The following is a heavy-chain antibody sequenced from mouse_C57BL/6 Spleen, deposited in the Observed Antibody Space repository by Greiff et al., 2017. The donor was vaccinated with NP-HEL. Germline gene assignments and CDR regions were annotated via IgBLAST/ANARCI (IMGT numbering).Heavy chain of an antibody. D-gene: IGHD3-1*01. CDR1: GFTFSSYG. V-gene: IGHV5-6*02. CDR3: ARASGNYAMDY. CDR2: ISSGGSYT. J-gene: IGHJ4*01. Sequence: EVKLVESGGDLVKPGGSLKLSCAASGFTFSSYGMSWVRQTPDKRLEWVATISSGGSYTYYPDSVKGRFTISRDNAKNTLYLQMSSLKSEDTAMYYCARASGNYAMDYWGQGTSVTVSS.